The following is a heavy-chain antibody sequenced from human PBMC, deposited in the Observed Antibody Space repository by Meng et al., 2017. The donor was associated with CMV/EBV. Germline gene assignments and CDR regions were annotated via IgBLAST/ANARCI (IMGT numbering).Heavy chain of an antibody. CDR1: GFTFSSYW. V-gene: IGHV3-7*01. CDR3: ARVAIFGVALDY. D-gene: IGHD3-3*01. Sequence: GGSLRLSCAASGFTFSSYWMSWVRQAPGKGLEWVANIKQDGSEKYYVDSVKGRFTISRDNSKNTLYLQMNSLRAEDTAVYYCARVAIFGVALDYWGQGTLVTVSS. CDR2: IKQDGSEK. J-gene: IGHJ4*02.